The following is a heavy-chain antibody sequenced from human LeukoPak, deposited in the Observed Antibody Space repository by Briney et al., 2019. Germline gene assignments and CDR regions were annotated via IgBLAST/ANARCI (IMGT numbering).Heavy chain of an antibody. CDR1: GFTFGSYG. J-gene: IGHJ6*02. CDR2: IWYDGSNK. CDR3: ARGPINPWVGVVYYYYGMDV. D-gene: IGHD3-3*01. V-gene: IGHV3-33*01. Sequence: GGSLRLSCAASGFTFGSYGMHWVRQAPGKGLEWVAVIWYDGSNKYYADSVKGRFTISRDNSKNTLYLQMNSLRAEDTAVYYCARGPINPWVGVVYYYYGMDVWGQGTTVTVSS.